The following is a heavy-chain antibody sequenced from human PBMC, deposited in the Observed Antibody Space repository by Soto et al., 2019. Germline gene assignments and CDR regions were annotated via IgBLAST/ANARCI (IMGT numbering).Heavy chain of an antibody. Sequence: QAHLVESGGGVVQPGRSLRLSCAASGFTFTSYGMHWVRQAPGTRLEWVAVISDDGGLQHYADSVKDRFTISRDNSKNMVLLQMNSLRAEDTAVYYCVSDRGYGHASVPYSWGQGTLVSVSS. V-gene: IGHV3-30*03. J-gene: IGHJ4*02. CDR3: VSDRGYGHASVPYS. CDR1: GFTFTSYG. D-gene: IGHD5-18*01. CDR2: ISDDGGLQ.